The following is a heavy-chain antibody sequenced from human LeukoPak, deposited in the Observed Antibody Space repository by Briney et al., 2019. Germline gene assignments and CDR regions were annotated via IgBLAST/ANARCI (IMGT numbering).Heavy chain of an antibody. CDR2: ISGSGGST. Sequence: GGSLRLSCAASGFTFSNYAMRWVRQAPGKGLEWVSAISGSGGSTYYADSVKGRFTISRDNSKNTLYLQMNSLRAEDTALYYCAKTGGIAAAHWGQGTLVTVSS. CDR1: GFTFSNYA. V-gene: IGHV3-23*01. D-gene: IGHD6-13*01. CDR3: AKTGGIAAAH. J-gene: IGHJ4*02.